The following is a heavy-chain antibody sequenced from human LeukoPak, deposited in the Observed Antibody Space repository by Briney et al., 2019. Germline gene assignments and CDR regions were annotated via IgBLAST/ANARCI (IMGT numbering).Heavy chain of an antibody. J-gene: IGHJ4*02. CDR3: AREGLGGLLSNY. V-gene: IGHV1-2*02. CDR2: INPNSGGT. CDR1: GYTFTAYY. Sequence: ASVKVPCKASGYTFTAYYMHWVRQAPGQGLEWMGWINPNSGGTNYAQKFQGRVTMTRDTSISTAYMELSSLTSDDTAVYYCAREGLGGLLSNYWGQGTLVTVSS. D-gene: IGHD2-15*01.